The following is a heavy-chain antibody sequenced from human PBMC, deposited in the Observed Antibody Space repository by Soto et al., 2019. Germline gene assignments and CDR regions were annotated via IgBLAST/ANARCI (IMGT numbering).Heavy chain of an antibody. Sequence: SETLSLTCTVSGGSISSHYWSWIRQHPGKGLEWIGYIFYSGSTYYNPSLKSRVTISVDTSKNQFSLKLSSVTAADTAVYYCARAPGDYFDYWGQGTLVTVSS. CDR3: ARAPGDYFDY. CDR1: GGSISSHY. V-gene: IGHV4-59*06. CDR2: IFYSGST. J-gene: IGHJ4*02.